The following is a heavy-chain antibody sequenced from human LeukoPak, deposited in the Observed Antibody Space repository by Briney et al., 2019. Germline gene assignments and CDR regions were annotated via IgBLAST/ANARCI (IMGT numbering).Heavy chain of an antibody. CDR2: ISTSGRAT. V-gene: IGHV3-23*01. D-gene: IGHD5/OR15-5a*01. CDR3: AKARGSSVYEPFDY. J-gene: IGHJ4*02. CDR1: GFAFNTYA. Sequence: GGSLRLSCAASGFAFNTYAMTWVRQAPEKVLQWVSTISTSGRATYYADSVEGRFTISKDNSKNTLYLQMNSLRADDTAVYYGAKARGSSVYEPFDYWGQGTQVTVSP.